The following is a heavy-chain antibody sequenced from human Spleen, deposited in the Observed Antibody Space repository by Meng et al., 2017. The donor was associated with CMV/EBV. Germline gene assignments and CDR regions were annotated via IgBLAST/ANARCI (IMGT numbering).Heavy chain of an antibody. Sequence: GESLKISCAASGFTFSSYWMSWVRQYPGKGLEWVANIKQDGSEKYYVDSVKGRFTISRDNAKNTLYLQMNSMRAEDTAVYYCARGYCSSISCYTYHYWGQGTLVTVSS. CDR2: IKQDGSEK. V-gene: IGHV3-7*01. CDR1: GFTFSSYW. J-gene: IGHJ4*02. D-gene: IGHD2-2*02. CDR3: ARGYCSSISCYTYHY.